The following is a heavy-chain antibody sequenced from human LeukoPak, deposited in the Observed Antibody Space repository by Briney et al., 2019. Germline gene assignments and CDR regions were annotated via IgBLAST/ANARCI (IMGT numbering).Heavy chain of an antibody. Sequence: SETLSLTCNVSGVSVSTSHWNWIRQRPGKGLEWIGCLSYTGKTDYNPSLKSRVSISLGSSNNHFSLKLTSVTAADTAVYYCSEGYLEPFDHWGQGILVTVSS. CDR3: SEGYLEPFDH. J-gene: IGHJ4*02. CDR1: GVSVSTSH. V-gene: IGHV4-59*02. CDR2: LSYTGKT. D-gene: IGHD5-12*01.